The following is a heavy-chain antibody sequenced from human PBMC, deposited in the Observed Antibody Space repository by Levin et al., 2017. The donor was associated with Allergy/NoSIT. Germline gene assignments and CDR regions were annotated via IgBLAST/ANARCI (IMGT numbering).Heavy chain of an antibody. J-gene: IGHJ6*03. Sequence: GESLKISCAASGFTVSSNYMSWVRQAPGKGLEWVSVIYSGGSTYYADSVKGRFTISRDNSKNTLYLQMNSLRAEDTAVYYCARVLRDPKYYYYYMDGWGKGTTVTVSS. CDR3: ARVLRDPKYYYYYMDG. V-gene: IGHV3-66*02. CDR2: IYSGGST. CDR1: GFTVSSNY.